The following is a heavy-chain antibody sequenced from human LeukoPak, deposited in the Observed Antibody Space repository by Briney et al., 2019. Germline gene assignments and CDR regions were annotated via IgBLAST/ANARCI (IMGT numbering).Heavy chain of an antibody. V-gene: IGHV3-23*01. Sequence: PGGSLRLSCAASGFTFSSYAMSWVRQAPGKGLEWVSAISGSGGSTYYADSVKGRFTISRDNSKNTLYLQMNSLRAEDTAVYYCAKANGYSSGWYGGCFDYWGQGTLVTVSS. J-gene: IGHJ4*02. CDR1: GFTFSSYA. D-gene: IGHD6-19*01. CDR2: ISGSGGST. CDR3: AKANGYSSGWYGGCFDY.